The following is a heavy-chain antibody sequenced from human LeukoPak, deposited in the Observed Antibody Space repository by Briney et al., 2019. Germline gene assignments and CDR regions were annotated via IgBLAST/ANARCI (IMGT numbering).Heavy chain of an antibody. J-gene: IGHJ6*02. Sequence: ASVTVSCKASGGTFSSYAISWVRQAPGQGLEWMGGIIPIFGTANYAQKFQGRATITADESTSTAYMELSSLRSEDTAVYYCARDSPHRTIFGVVMDYYYYGMDVWGQGTTVTVSS. D-gene: IGHD3-3*01. V-gene: IGHV1-69*13. CDR2: IIPIFGTA. CDR1: GGTFSSYA. CDR3: ARDSPHRTIFGVVMDYYYYGMDV.